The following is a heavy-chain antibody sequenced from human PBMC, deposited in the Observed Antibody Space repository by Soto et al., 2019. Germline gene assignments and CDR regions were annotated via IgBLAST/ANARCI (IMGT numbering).Heavy chain of an antibody. CDR3: ARGYNYADY. CDR1: GFTFSTYG. D-gene: IGHD5-18*01. V-gene: IGHV3-33*01. J-gene: IGHJ4*02. Sequence: PGWSLRLSCAASGFTFSTYGMHWVRQAPGKGLEWVAVIWYDGSNEYYADSVRGRFTISRDNSKNTLFLQMNSLTAEDTAVYYWARGYNYADYWGQGT. CDR2: IWYDGSNE.